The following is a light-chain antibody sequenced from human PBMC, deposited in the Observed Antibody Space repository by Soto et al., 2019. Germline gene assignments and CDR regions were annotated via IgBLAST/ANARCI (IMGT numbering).Light chain of an antibody. J-gene: IGKJ2*01. CDR1: QSVSSNY. CDR2: GAS. V-gene: IGKV3-20*01. Sequence: EIVLTQSPGTLSLSPGERATLSCRASQSVSSNYLAWYQQKPGQAPRLLIYGASSRATGIPDRFIGSGSGTDFTLTISRLETEDFEVYYCQQYGSSPRTFGQGTKLEIK. CDR3: QQYGSSPRT.